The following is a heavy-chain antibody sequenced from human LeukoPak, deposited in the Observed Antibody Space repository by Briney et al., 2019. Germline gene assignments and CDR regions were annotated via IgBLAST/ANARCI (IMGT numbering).Heavy chain of an antibody. D-gene: IGHD2-2*01. CDR3: ARDRGSTSCRIDY. CDR1: GGSISGSSYY. Sequence: PSETLSLTCTVSGGSISGSSYYWGWVRQPPGKGLEWIGSIYYSGSTYYNPSLKSRVTISVDTSKNQFSLKLSSVTAADTAVYYCARDRGSTSCRIDYWGQGTLVTVSS. CDR2: IYYSGST. J-gene: IGHJ4*02. V-gene: IGHV4-39*07.